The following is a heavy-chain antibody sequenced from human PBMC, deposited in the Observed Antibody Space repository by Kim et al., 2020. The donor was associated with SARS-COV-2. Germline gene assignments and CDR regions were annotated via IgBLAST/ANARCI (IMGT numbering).Heavy chain of an antibody. CDR1: GFTFSRFG. CDR3: ARGGRYYSDGSGYYRWY. V-gene: IGHV3-33*03. D-gene: IGHD3-22*01. Sequence: GGSLRLSCAASGFTFSRFGMHWVRQAPGKGLEWVAVICYDGSKKYYADSLKGRFTISRDNSKNTLYLQMNSLRAEDTAVYYCARGGRYYSDGSGYYRWY. J-gene: IGHJ2*01. CDR2: ICYDGSKK.